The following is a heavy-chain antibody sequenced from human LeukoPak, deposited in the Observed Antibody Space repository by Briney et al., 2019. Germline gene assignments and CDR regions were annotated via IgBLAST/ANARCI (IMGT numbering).Heavy chain of an antibody. V-gene: IGHV3-30*02. Sequence: GGSLRLSCAASGFTFSNYGMHWVRQAPGKGLEWVAFKRYDGSNEYYADSVKGRFTISRDSSKNTLYLQMNSLRAEDTAVYYCAKGGSSYHYYFDYWGQGTLVTVSS. D-gene: IGHD3-3*01. CDR1: GFTFSNYG. CDR3: AKGGSSYHYYFDY. CDR2: KRYDGSNE. J-gene: IGHJ4*02.